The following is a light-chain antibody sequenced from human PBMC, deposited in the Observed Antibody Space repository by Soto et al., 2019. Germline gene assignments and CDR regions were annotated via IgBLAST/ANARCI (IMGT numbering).Light chain of an antibody. CDR2: KAS. CDR1: QTISSW. V-gene: IGKV1-5*03. Sequence: DIQMTQSPSTLSGSVGDRVTITCRASQTISSWLAWYQQKPGKAPKLLIYKASTLKSGVPSRFSGSGSGTEFTLTISSLQPDDFATYYCQPYNSYSEAFGQGHKVEL. J-gene: IGKJ1*01. CDR3: QPYNSYSEA.